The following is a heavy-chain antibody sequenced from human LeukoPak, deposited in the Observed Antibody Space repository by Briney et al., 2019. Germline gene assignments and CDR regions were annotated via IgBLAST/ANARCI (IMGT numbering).Heavy chain of an antibody. V-gene: IGHV4-4*07. J-gene: IGHJ4*02. D-gene: IGHD4-11*01. Sequence: SETLSLTCAVYGGSFSGYYWSWIRQPAGKGLEWIGRIYTSGSTNYNPSLKSRVTMSVDTSKNQFSLKLSSVTAADTAVYYCARDRMTTVTRYFDYWGQGTLVTVSS. CDR3: ARDRMTTVTRYFDY. CDR2: IYTSGST. CDR1: GGSFSGYY.